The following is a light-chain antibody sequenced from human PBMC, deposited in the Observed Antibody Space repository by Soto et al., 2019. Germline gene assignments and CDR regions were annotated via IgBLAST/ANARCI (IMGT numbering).Light chain of an antibody. CDR2: DNN. Sequence: QSVLTQPPSVCAAPGQKVTISCSGSNSNIGHNYLSWYQQLPGPAPKLLIYDNNTRPSGIPDQFAGSKSGTSVTLAITGLQTGDEAEYYCGTWDSSLSTGVFGGGTKVTVL. CDR1: NSNIGHNY. J-gene: IGLJ3*02. V-gene: IGLV1-51*01. CDR3: GTWDSSLSTGV.